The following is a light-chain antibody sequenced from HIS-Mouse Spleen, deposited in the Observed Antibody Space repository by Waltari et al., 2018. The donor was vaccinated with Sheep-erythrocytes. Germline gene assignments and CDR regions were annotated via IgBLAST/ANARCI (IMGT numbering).Light chain of an antibody. J-gene: IGLJ1*01. CDR3: CSYAGSYTFV. CDR2: DVS. V-gene: IGLV2-11*01. Sequence: HSALTQPLSASGSSGQSIPISRPGTSSDARRFNLAPWYQQPPGKAPKLMIYDVSKRPSGVPDRFSGSKSGNTASLTISGLQAEDEADYYCCSYAGSYTFVFGTGTKVTVL. CDR1: SSDARRFNL.